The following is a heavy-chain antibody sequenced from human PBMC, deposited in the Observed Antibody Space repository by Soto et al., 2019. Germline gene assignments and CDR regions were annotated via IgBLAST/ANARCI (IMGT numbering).Heavy chain of an antibody. CDR3: AREPGLTNPPRMDV. J-gene: IGHJ6*02. V-gene: IGHV4-30-4*01. CDR2: IYYSGST. CDR1: GGSISSGDYY. Sequence: QVQLQESGPGLVKPSQTLSLTCTVSGGSISSGDYYWSWIRQPPGKGLEWIGYIYYSGSTYYNPALKWRGTISGDTSKNQFSLTLRSVTAADTAGYYCAREPGLTNPPRMDVWGQGPTVTVSS.